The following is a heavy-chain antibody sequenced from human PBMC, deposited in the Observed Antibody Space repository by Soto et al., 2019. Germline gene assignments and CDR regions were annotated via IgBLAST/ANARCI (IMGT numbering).Heavy chain of an antibody. Sequence: GGSLRLSCAVSGFTFSSYVMSWVRQAPGKGLEWVSAISGSGGSTYYADSVKGRFTISRDNSKNTLYLQMNSLRADDTAVYYCAKVGYYDSSGHNWFDPWGQGTLVTVSS. D-gene: IGHD3-22*01. V-gene: IGHV3-23*01. CDR1: GFTFSSYV. CDR2: ISGSGGST. J-gene: IGHJ5*02. CDR3: AKVGYYDSSGHNWFDP.